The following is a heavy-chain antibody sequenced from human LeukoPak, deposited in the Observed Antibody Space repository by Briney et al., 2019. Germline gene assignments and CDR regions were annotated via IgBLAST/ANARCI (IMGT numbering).Heavy chain of an antibody. D-gene: IGHD5-18*01. V-gene: IGHV3-74*01. CDR2: INSDGSIA. CDR3: APEGGSSYDY. CDR1: GFTFSTYW. Sequence: GGSLRLSCAASGFTFSTYWMHWVRQVPGKGLVWVSRINSDGSIADYADAVKGRFTISRDNARNTLYLEMNSLRAEDTALCFCAPEGGSSYDYWGQGTLVTVSS. J-gene: IGHJ4*02.